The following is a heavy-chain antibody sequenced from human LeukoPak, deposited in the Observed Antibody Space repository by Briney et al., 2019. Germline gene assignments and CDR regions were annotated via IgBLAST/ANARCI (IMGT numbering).Heavy chain of an antibody. V-gene: IGHV3-23*01. CDR1: GFTFSSYA. CDR3: AKGTYSSSPRDY. D-gene: IGHD6-6*01. J-gene: IGHJ4*02. Sequence: GSLRLSCAASGFTFSSYAMSWVRQAPGKGLEWVSVISGSGGNTYYADSVKGRFTISRDNSKNTLFLQMNSLRAEDTAVYYCAKGTYSSSPRDYWGQGTLVTVSS. CDR2: ISGSGGNT.